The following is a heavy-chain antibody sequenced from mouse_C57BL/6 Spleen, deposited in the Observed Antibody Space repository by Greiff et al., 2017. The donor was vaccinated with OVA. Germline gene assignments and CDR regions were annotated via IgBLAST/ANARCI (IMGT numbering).Heavy chain of an antibody. D-gene: IGHD2-4*01. V-gene: IGHV5-4*01. CDR1: GFTFSSYA. Sequence: EVQRVESGGGLVKPGGSLKLSCAASGFTFSSYAMSWVRQTPGKRLEWVATISDGGSYTYYPDNVKGRFTISGDNAKNNLYLQMSHLKSEDTARYYCARGEGYDYREDAMDYWGQGTSVTVSS. CDR3: ARGEGYDYREDAMDY. CDR2: ISDGGSYT. J-gene: IGHJ4*01.